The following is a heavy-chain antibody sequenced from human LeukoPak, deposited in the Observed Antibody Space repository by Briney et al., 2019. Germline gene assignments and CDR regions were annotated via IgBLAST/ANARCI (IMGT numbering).Heavy chain of an antibody. J-gene: IGHJ6*03. CDR3: ARGRPSIAAPQDRLSHRLPYYYYYMDV. Sequence: PSETLSLTCAVYGGSFSGYYWSWIRQPPGKGLEWIGEINHSGSTNYNPSLKSRVTISVDTSKNQFSLKLSSVTAADTAVYYCARGRPSIAAPQDRLSHRLPYYYYYMDVWGKGTTVTVSS. CDR2: INHSGST. D-gene: IGHD6-6*01. CDR1: GGSFSGYY. V-gene: IGHV4-34*01.